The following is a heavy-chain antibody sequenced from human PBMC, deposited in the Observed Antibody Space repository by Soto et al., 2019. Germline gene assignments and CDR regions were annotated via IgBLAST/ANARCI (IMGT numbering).Heavy chain of an antibody. J-gene: IGHJ5*02. CDR3: ARGQYYDILTGYYRSWFDP. CDR1: GGTFSSYA. CDR2: IIPIFGNT. V-gene: IGHV1-8*02. D-gene: IGHD3-9*01. Sequence: ASVKVSCKASGGTFSSYAISWVRQAPGQGLEWMGGIIPIFGNTGYAQKFQGRVTMTRNTSISTAYMELSSLRSEDTAVYYCARGQYYDILTGYYRSWFDPWGQGTLVTVSS.